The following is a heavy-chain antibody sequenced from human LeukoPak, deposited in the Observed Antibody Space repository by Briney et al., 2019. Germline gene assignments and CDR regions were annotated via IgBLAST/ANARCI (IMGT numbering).Heavy chain of an antibody. Sequence: SETLSLTCAVSGGPISSGGYSWSWIRQPPGEGLEWIGYIYHSGSTYYNPSLKSRVTISVDRSKNQFSLKLSSVTAADTAVYYCARVGSASYSSGWNCKSRVGYFDYWGQGTLVTVSS. D-gene: IGHD6-19*01. V-gene: IGHV4-30-2*01. CDR2: IYHSGST. CDR3: ARVGSASYSSGWNCKSRVGYFDY. J-gene: IGHJ4*02. CDR1: GGPISSGGYS.